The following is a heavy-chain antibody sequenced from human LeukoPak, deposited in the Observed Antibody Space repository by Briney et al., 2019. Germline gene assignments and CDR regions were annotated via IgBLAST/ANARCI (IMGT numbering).Heavy chain of an antibody. J-gene: IGHJ3*02. CDR1: GYTFSGFY. CDR3: ARVTRATFGGVIATVDAFDI. D-gene: IGHD3-16*02. V-gene: IGHV1-69*13. CDR2: IIPIFGTA. Sequence: ASVKVSCKASGYTFSGFYIHWVRQAPGQGLEWMGGIIPIFGTANYAQKFQGRVTITADESTSTAYMELSSLRSEDTAVYYCARVTRATFGGVIATVDAFDIWGQGTMVTVSS.